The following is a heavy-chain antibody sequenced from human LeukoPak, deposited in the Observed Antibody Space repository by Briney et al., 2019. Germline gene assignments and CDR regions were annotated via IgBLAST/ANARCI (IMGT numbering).Heavy chain of an antibody. CDR3: ARRGMSSGWYWTSWYYGMDV. CDR1: GYTFTSYY. V-gene: IGHV1-18*04. CDR2: ISAYNGNT. Sequence: ASVKVSCKASGYTFTSYYMHWVRQAPGQGLEWMGWISAYNGNTNYAQKLQGRVTMTTDTSTSTAYMELRSLRSDDTAVYYCARRGMSSGWYWTSWYYGMDVWGQGTTVTVSS. J-gene: IGHJ6*02. D-gene: IGHD6-19*01.